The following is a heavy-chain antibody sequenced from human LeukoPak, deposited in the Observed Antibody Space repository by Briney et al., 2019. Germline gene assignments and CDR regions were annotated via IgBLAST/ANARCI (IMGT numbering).Heavy chain of an antibody. D-gene: IGHD3-16*01. CDR2: NSPNIDGT. J-gene: IGHJ4*02. CDR3: ASYDLFDY. V-gene: IGHV1-2*02. Sequence: SVKVSCKASVYSFTGYYMQWGREAPGQGLEWMVWNSPNIDGTNYAQKFQGRVTMTSDTSISTAYMELGRLRSDETAVYYCASYDLFDYWGQGTLVTVSS. CDR1: VYSFTGYY.